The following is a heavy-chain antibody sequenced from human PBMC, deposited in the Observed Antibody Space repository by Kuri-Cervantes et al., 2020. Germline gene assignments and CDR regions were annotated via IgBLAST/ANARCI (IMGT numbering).Heavy chain of an antibody. CDR1: GGSVSSGSYY. J-gene: IGHJ5*02. V-gene: IGHV4-61*01. D-gene: IGHD6-6*01. CDR3: ARLVYSSSSFFDP. Sequence: SETLSLTCTVSGGSVSSGSYYWSWIRQPPGKGLEWIGYIYYSGSTNYNPSLKSRVTISVDTSKSQFSLKLSSVTAADTAVYYCARLVYSSSSFFDPWGQGTLVTVSS. CDR2: IYYSGST.